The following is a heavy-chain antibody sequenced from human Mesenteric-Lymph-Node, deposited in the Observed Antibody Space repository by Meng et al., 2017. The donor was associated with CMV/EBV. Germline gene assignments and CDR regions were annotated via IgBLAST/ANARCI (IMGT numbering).Heavy chain of an antibody. CDR3: ARVVARGRAFDI. CDR2: IYYSGST. D-gene: IGHD2-15*01. Sequence: SETLSLTCTVSGGFVSSGSYYWSWIRQPPGTGLEWIGYIYYSGSTNYNPSLKSRVTISVDTSKNQLSLKLSSVTAADTAVYYCARVVARGRAFDIWGQGTMVTVSS. J-gene: IGHJ3*02. V-gene: IGHV4-61*01. CDR1: GGFVSSGSYY.